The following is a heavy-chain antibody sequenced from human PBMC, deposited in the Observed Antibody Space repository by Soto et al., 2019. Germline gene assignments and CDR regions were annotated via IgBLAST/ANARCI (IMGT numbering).Heavy chain of an antibody. V-gene: IGHV3-30-3*01. CDR2: ISYDGSNK. D-gene: IGHD6-13*01. J-gene: IGHJ4*02. CDR3: ARGPRSIAAAGKWSFDY. Sequence: GGSLRLSCAASGFTFSSYAMHWVRQAPGKGLEWVAVISYDGSNKYYADSVKGRFTISRDNSKKTLYLQMNSLRAEDTAVYYCARGPRSIAAAGKWSFDYWGQGTLVTVSS. CDR1: GFTFSSYA.